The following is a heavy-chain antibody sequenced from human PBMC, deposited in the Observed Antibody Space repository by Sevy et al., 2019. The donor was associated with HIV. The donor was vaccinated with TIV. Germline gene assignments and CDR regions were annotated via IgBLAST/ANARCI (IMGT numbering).Heavy chain of an antibody. J-gene: IGHJ6*02. CDR2: ISSSSSTI. CDR1: GFTFSSYS. D-gene: IGHD2-2*01. Sequence: GGSLRLSCAASGFTFSSYSMNWVRQAPGKGLEWVSYISSSSSTIYYADSMKGRFTISRDNAKNSLYLQMNSLRAEDTAVYYCARGAKDIVVVPAATVYYHYGMDVWGQGTTVTVSS. CDR3: ARGAKDIVVVPAATVYYHYGMDV. V-gene: IGHV3-48*01.